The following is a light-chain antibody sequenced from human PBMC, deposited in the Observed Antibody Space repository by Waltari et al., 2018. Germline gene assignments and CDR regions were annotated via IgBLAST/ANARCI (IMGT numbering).Light chain of an antibody. CDR1: YGSVSTSHY. J-gene: IGLJ2*01. V-gene: IGLV8-61*01. CDR3: ALYRGGDIL. CDR2: STN. Sequence: QTVVNQEPSFSVSPGGTVTLTCGLNYGSVSTSHYPSWYQQTPGQAPRTLMYSTNTRSAGVPGRFSGSSRGSEAALTITGAQADDESDFHCALYRGGDILFGGGTKLTVL.